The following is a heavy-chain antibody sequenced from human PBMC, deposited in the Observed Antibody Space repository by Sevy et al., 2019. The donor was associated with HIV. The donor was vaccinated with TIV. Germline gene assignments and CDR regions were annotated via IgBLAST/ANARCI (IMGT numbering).Heavy chain of an antibody. CDR3: AKDRTYSSGWFPY. D-gene: IGHD6-19*01. J-gene: IGHJ4*02. CDR2: ISGSGGST. Sequence: GGSLRLSCAASGFTFSSYAMSWVRQAPGKGLEWASAISGSGGSTYYADSVKGRFTISRDNSKNTLYLQMNSLRAEDTAVYYCAKDRTYSSGWFPYWGQGTLVTVSS. V-gene: IGHV3-23*01. CDR1: GFTFSSYA.